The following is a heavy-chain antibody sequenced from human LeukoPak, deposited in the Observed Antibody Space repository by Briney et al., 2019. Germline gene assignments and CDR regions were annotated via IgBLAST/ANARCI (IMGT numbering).Heavy chain of an antibody. J-gene: IGHJ4*02. CDR3: ARSFDSSGYYYHY. V-gene: IGHV1-8*01. CDR2: MNPNSGNT. Sequence: RASVKVSCKASGYTFTSYDINWVRQATGQGLEWMGWMNPNSGNTGYAQKFQGRVTMTRNTSISTAYIELSSLRSEDTAVYYCARSFDSSGYYYHYWGQGTLVTVSS. CDR1: GYTFTSYD. D-gene: IGHD3-22*01.